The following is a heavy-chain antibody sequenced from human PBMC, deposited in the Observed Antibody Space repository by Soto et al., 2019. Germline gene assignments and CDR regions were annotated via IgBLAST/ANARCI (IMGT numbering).Heavy chain of an antibody. V-gene: IGHV4-59*01. J-gene: IGHJ4*02. CDR3: ARGSYCSSTSCSTHFDY. D-gene: IGHD2-2*01. Sequence: SETLSLTCTVSGGSISSYYWSWIRQPPGKGLEWIGYIYYSGITNYNPSLKSRVTISVDTSKNQFSLKLSSVTAADTAVYYCARGSYCSSTSCSTHFDYWGKGTLVTVSS. CDR1: GGSISSYY. CDR2: IYYSGIT.